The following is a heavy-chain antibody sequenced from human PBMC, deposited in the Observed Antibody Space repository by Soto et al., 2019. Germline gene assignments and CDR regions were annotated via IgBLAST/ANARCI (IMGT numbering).Heavy chain of an antibody. J-gene: IGHJ4*02. D-gene: IGHD3-22*01. V-gene: IGHV3-21*01. CDR3: ASLLYYDDTSGYSY. CDR2: ISSSSSYI. CDR1: GFTFSSYS. Sequence: EVQLVESGGGLVKPGGSLRLSCAASGFTFSSYSMNWVRQAPGKGLEWVSSISSSSSYIYYADSVKGRFTISRDNAKNSLYLQMNSLRAEDTAVYYCASLLYYDDTSGYSYWGQGTLVTVSS.